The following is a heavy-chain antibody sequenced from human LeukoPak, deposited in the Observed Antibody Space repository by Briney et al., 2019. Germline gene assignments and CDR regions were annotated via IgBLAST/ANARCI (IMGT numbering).Heavy chain of an antibody. V-gene: IGHV3-9*01. D-gene: IGHD2-15*01. CDR1: GFTFDDYA. Sequence: GGSLRLSCAASGFTFDDYAMHWVRQAPGKGLEWVSGISWNSGSIGYADSVKGRFTISRDNAKNSLYLQMNSLRAEDTAVYYCAKVAVVDPFDYWGQGTLVTVSS. CDR3: AKVAVVDPFDY. J-gene: IGHJ4*02. CDR2: ISWNSGSI.